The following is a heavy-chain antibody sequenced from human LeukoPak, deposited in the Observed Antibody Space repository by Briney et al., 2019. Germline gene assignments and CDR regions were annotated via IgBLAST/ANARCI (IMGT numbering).Heavy chain of an antibody. Sequence: GGSLRLSCAASGFTFSSYAMHWVRQAPGKGLEWVAVISYDGSNKYYADSVKGRFTISRDNSKNTLYLQMNSLRAEDTAVYYCAKTVVAACFDYWGQGTLVTVSS. CDR3: AKTVVAACFDY. V-gene: IGHV3-30-3*02. CDR2: ISYDGSNK. D-gene: IGHD2-15*01. J-gene: IGHJ4*02. CDR1: GFTFSSYA.